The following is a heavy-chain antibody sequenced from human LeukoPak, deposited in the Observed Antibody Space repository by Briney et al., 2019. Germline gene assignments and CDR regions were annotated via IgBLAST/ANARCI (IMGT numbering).Heavy chain of an antibody. CDR1: GFTFSSYA. CDR3: ARDGASSGWYYYFDY. D-gene: IGHD6-19*01. J-gene: IGHJ4*02. CDR2: ISGSGGST. Sequence: GGSLRLSCAASGFTFSSYAMSWVRQAPGKGLEWVSAISGSGGSTYYADSVKGRFTISRDNAKNSLYLQMNSLRAEDTAVYYCARDGASSGWYYYFDYWGQGTLVTVSS. V-gene: IGHV3-23*01.